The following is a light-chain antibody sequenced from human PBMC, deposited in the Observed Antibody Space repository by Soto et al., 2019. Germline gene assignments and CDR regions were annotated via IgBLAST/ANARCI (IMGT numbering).Light chain of an antibody. CDR3: SSYAGSNNWV. CDR1: SSDVGGYNY. V-gene: IGLV2-8*01. Sequence: QSALTQPPSASGSPGQSVTISCTGTSSDVGGYNYVSWYQQHPGKAPKLMIYEVSKRPSGVPDRFSGSKSGNTASLTVSGLQFEDEADYYCSSYAGSNNWVFGGGTKLTVL. J-gene: IGLJ3*02. CDR2: EVS.